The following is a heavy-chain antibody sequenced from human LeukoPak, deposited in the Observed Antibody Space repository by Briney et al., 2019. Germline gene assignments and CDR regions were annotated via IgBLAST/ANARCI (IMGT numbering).Heavy chain of an antibody. CDR3: VRVKGSHFDY. J-gene: IGHJ4*02. D-gene: IGHD2-15*01. CDR1: GFPLSSYS. V-gene: IGHV3-48*01. CDR2: ISASGSAI. Sequence: PGGSLRLSCTASGFPLSSYSMNWIRQAPGKGLEWISYISASGSAIYYVDSVKGRVTASRDNARNSLFLQMDSPRAEDTAVYYCVRVKGSHFDYWGPGTLVTVSS.